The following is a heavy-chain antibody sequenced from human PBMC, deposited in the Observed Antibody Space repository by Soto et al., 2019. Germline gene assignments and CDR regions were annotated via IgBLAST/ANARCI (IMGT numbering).Heavy chain of an antibody. J-gene: IGHJ6*02. CDR3: ARSQGSSTSLEIYYYYYYGMDV. V-gene: IGHV1-69*01. Sequence: QVQLVQSGAEVKKPGSSVKVSCKASGGTFSSYAICWVRQAPGQGLEWMGGIIPIPGTANYAQKFQGRVTITADESTRTAYMELSSLRSDDTAVYYCARSQGSSTSLEIYYYYYYGMDVWGQGTTVTVSS. D-gene: IGHD2-2*01. CDR2: IIPIPGTA. CDR1: GGTFSSYA.